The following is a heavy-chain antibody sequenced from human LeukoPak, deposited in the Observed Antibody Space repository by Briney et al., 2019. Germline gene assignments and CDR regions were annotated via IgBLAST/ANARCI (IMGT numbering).Heavy chain of an antibody. Sequence: GGSLRLSCAASGFTFSSYSMNWVRQAPGRGLEWVSYISSSSSTIYYADSVKGRFTISRDNAKNSLYLQMNSLRAEDTAVYYCAKPNSSSWYYFDYWGQGTLVTVSS. CDR2: ISSSSSTI. CDR3: AKPNSSSWYYFDY. CDR1: GFTFSSYS. D-gene: IGHD6-13*01. J-gene: IGHJ4*02. V-gene: IGHV3-48*01.